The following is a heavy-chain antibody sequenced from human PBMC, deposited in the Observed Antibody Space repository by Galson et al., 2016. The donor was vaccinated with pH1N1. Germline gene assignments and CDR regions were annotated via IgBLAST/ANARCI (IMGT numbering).Heavy chain of an antibody. CDR1: GYRFTNYW. J-gene: IGHJ3*02. Sequence: QSGAEVKKPGESLKISCKASGYRFTNYWIAWVRQVPGKGLEWVGVVNPGGSTIRYSPPFQGQVTISSDKSINTAYLQWVSLKASDTATYYCARQYDFGDYRGNAFDIWDLGTMVIVSS. D-gene: IGHD4-17*01. V-gene: IGHV5-51*03. CDR2: VNPGGSTI. CDR3: ARQYDFGDYRGNAFDI.